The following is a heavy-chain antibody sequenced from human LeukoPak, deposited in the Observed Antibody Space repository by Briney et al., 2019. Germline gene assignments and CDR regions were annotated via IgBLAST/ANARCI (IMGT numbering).Heavy chain of an antibody. CDR2: IFYTGST. CDR3: ARGGGYNTFDY. J-gene: IGHJ4*02. Sequence: SETLSLTCTVSGGSISGYYWSWIRQPPGKGLEWIGFIFYTGSTNYNPSLKSRVTISVDTSKNQFSLRLSSVTAADTAVYSCARGGGYNTFDYWGQGTLVAVSS. V-gene: IGHV4-59*01. CDR1: GGSISGYY. D-gene: IGHD5-24*01.